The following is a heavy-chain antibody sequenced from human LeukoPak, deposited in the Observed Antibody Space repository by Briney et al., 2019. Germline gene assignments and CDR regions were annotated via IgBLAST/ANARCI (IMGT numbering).Heavy chain of an antibody. Sequence: PGGSLRLSCAASGFTFSSYGMHWVRQAPGKGLEWVAVIWYDGSNKYYADSVKGRFTISRGNAKNSLYLQMNSLRAEDTAVYYCARGGLLWFGELFPSTDYWGQGTLVTVSS. CDR3: ARGGLLWFGELFPSTDY. D-gene: IGHD3-10*01. J-gene: IGHJ4*02. CDR2: IWYDGSNK. CDR1: GFTFSSYG. V-gene: IGHV3-33*01.